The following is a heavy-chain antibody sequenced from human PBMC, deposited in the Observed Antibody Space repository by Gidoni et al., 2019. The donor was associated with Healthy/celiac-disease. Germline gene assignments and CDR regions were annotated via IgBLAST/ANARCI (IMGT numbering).Heavy chain of an antibody. CDR1: GGSFSGYY. D-gene: IGHD3-16*01. CDR2: INHSGST. Sequence: QVQLQQWGAGLLKPSETLSLTCAVYGGSFSGYYWSWIRQPPGKGLEWIGEINHSGSTNYNPSLKSRVTISVDTSKNQFSLKLSSVTAADTAVYYCASSVMGNDAFDIWGQGTMVTVSS. V-gene: IGHV4-34*01. J-gene: IGHJ3*02. CDR3: ASSVMGNDAFDI.